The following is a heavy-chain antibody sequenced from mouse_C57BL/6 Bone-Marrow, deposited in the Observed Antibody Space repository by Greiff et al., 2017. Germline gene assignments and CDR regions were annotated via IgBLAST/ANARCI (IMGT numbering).Heavy chain of an antibody. CDR1: GFTFSDYY. CDR2: INYDGSST. D-gene: IGHD2-4*01. CDR3: AREGDDYEGFAY. Sequence: EVKLVESEGGLVQPGSSMKLSCTASGFTFSDYYMAWVRQVPEKGLEWVANINYDGSSTYYLDSLKSRFIISRDNAKNILYLQMSSLKSEDTATYYCAREGDDYEGFAYGGQGTLVTVSA. J-gene: IGHJ3*01. V-gene: IGHV5-16*01.